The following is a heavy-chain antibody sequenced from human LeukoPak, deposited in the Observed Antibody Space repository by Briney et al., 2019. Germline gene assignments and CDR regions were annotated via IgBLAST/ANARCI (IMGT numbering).Heavy chain of an antibody. V-gene: IGHV4-61*10. Sequence: SETLSLTCTVSGGSIISGPYYWSWLRLPAGKGLEWMGQISSSGSTNYNPSLKSRVTISVDTSKNQFSLKLSSVTAADTAVYYCAREGPHSGSYFDLWGRGTLVTVSS. D-gene: IGHD1-26*01. CDR2: ISSSGST. CDR3: AREGPHSGSYFDL. CDR1: GGSIISGPYY. J-gene: IGHJ2*01.